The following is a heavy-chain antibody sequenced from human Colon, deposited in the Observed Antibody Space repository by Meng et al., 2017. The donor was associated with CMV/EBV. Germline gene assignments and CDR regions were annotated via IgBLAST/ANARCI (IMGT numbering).Heavy chain of an antibody. D-gene: IGHD3-10*01. V-gene: IGHV3-7*01. CDR1: GFTFSSYE. CDR2: IKYDGSET. J-gene: IGHJ4*02. Sequence: GGSLRLSCAASGFTFSSYEMNWVRQAPGKGLEWVANIKYDGSETHYVDSLKGRITISRDNAKNSLFLQINSLRPEDTAVFFCARFGVNKPFDYWGQGTLVTVSS. CDR3: ARFGVNKPFDY.